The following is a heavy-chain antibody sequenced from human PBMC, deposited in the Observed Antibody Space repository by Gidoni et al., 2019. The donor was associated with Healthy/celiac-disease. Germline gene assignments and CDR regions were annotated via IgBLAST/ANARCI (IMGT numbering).Heavy chain of an antibody. V-gene: IGHV3-43*01. CDR2: ISWDGGST. CDR3: AKGESYYYGSGAPIDY. D-gene: IGHD3-10*01. Sequence: EVQLVESGGVVVQPGGSLRLSCAASGFTFDDYTMHGVRQAPGKGLEWVSLISWDGGSTYYADSVKGRFTISRDNSKNSLYLQMNSLRTEDTALYYCAKGESYYYGSGAPIDYWGQGTLVTVSS. J-gene: IGHJ4*02. CDR1: GFTFDDYT.